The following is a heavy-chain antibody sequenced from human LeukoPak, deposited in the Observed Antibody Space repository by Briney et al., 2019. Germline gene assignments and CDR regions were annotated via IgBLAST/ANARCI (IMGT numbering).Heavy chain of an antibody. CDR3: ARHRKELLWFGELLCYFDY. Sequence: SETLSLTCAVYGGSFSGYYWSWLRQPPGRGREWVGEINHSGSTNYNPSLKSRVTISVDTSKNQFSLKLSSVTAADTAVYYCARHRKELLWFGELLCYFDYWGQGTLVTVSS. CDR2: INHSGST. CDR1: GGSFSGYY. V-gene: IGHV4-34*01. D-gene: IGHD3-10*01. J-gene: IGHJ4*02.